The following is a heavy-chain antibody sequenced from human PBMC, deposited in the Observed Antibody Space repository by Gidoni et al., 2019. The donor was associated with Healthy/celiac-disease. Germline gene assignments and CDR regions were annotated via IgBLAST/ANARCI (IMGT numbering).Heavy chain of an antibody. J-gene: IGHJ6*02. CDR3: ARGGVDIVATTGGGGYYYGMDV. Sequence: QVQLVQSGAEVKKPGASVKVSCKASGYTFTGYYMHWVRQAPGQGLEWMGWINPNRGGTNDAQKCQGWVTMTRDTSISTAYMELSRLRSDDTAVYYWARGGVDIVATTGGGGYYYGMDVWGQGTTVTVSS. V-gene: IGHV1-2*04. CDR2: INPNRGGT. D-gene: IGHD5-12*01. CDR1: GYTFTGYY.